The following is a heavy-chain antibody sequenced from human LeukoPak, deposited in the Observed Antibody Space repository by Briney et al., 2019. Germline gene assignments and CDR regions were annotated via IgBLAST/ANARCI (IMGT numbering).Heavy chain of an antibody. J-gene: IGHJ5*02. D-gene: IGHD2-2*03. V-gene: IGHV3-23*01. CDR1: GFTFSSYA. Sequence: PGGSLRLSCAASGFTFSSYAMSWVRQAPGKGLEWVSAISGSGGSTYYADSVKGRFTISRDNSKNTLYLQMNSLRAEDTAVYYCANSRLDTVVVPAAIETWGQGNLVTVSS. CDR2: ISGSGGST. CDR3: ANSRLDTVVVPAAIET.